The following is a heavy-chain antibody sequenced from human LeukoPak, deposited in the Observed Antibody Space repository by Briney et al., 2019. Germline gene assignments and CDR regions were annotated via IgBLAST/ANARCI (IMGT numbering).Heavy chain of an antibody. CDR2: ISAHNGNT. CDR3: ARMVGYAYSDY. CDR1: GYTFTKYG. J-gene: IGHJ4*02. Sequence: ASVKVSCKTSGYTFTKYGIIWVRQAPGQGLEWMGWISAHNGNTNYAQKFQGRVTITADESSTTVYMELSSLTSEDTAIYFCARMVGYAYSDYWGQGTLVTVSS. V-gene: IGHV1-18*01. D-gene: IGHD2-15*01.